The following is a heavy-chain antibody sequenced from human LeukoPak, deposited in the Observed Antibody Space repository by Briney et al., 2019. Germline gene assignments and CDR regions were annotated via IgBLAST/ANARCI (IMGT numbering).Heavy chain of an antibody. CDR1: GFTFSSYA. Sequence: PGGSLRLSCAASGFTFSSYAMSWVRQAPGKGLEWVSAISGSGGSTYYADSVKGRFTISRDNSKNTLYLQMNSLRAEDTAVYYCAKDLRYCSSTSCFNPFDYWGQGTLVTVSS. CDR2: ISGSGGST. CDR3: AKDLRYCSSTSCFNPFDY. J-gene: IGHJ4*02. V-gene: IGHV3-23*01. D-gene: IGHD2-2*01.